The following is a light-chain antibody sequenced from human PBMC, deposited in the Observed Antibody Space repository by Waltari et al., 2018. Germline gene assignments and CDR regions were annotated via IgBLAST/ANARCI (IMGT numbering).Light chain of an antibody. CDR1: NSDLGDYNF. Sequence: QSALIQPASVSGSPRQSITISCTGGNSDLGDYNFVSWYQQHPGKAPKPMIYDVSSLPAVVSNRFSASKSGNSASLTIYGLQTEDEADYYCSSYTSRNTWLFGGGTTVTVL. J-gene: IGLJ3*02. CDR3: SSYTSRNTWL. V-gene: IGLV2-14*03. CDR2: DVS.